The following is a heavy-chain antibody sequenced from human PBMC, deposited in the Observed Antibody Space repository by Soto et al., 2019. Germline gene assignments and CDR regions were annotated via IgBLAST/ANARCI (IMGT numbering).Heavy chain of an antibody. Sequence: SETLSLICTVSGGSISGGTYYWSWIRQHPGKGLEWIGNIYYSGSTNYNPSLKSRVIISVDTSKNQFSLKVSSLIAADTAVYYCAREADYGDPYYFDYWGQGTLVTVSS. CDR1: GGSISGGTYY. V-gene: IGHV4-31*03. CDR2: IYYSGST. D-gene: IGHD4-17*01. CDR3: AREADYGDPYYFDY. J-gene: IGHJ4*02.